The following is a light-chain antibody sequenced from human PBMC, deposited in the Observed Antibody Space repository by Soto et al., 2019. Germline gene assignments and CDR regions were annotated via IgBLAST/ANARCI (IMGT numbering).Light chain of an antibody. V-gene: IGKV1-5*01. J-gene: IGKJ1*01. Sequence: DIQMTQSPSTLSASVGDRVTITCRASQTISTWLAWYQQKPGKAPKLLIYDASSLESGVPSRFSGSGSGTDFTLTISSLQPDDFATYYCHQYDSYPWTFGQGTKVEIK. CDR1: QTISTW. CDR2: DAS. CDR3: HQYDSYPWT.